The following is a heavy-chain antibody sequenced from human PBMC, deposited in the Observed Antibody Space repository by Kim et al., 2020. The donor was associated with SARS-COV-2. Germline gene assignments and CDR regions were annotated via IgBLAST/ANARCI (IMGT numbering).Heavy chain of an antibody. Sequence: GGSLRLSCAASGFTFSDYYMSWIRQAPGKGLEWVSYISSSSSYTNYADSVKGRFTISSDNAKNSLYLQMNSLRAEDTAVYYCAREGADILTGPSFYGMDVWGQGTTVTVSS. J-gene: IGHJ6*02. CDR2: ISSSSSYT. D-gene: IGHD3-9*01. CDR1: GFTFSDYY. V-gene: IGHV3-11*05. CDR3: AREGADILTGPSFYGMDV.